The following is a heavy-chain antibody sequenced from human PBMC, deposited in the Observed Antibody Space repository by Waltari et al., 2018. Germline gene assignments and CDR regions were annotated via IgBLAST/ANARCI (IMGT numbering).Heavy chain of an antibody. CDR3: ARDDYAGAFDI. CDR2: ISSSSSTI. Sequence: EVQLVESGGGLVQPGGSLRLSCAASGFTFSSYSMKWVRQAPGKGLEWVSYISSSSSTIYYADSVKGRFTISRDNAKNSLYLQMNSLRAEDTAVYYCARDDYAGAFDIWGQGTMVTVSS. J-gene: IGHJ3*02. D-gene: IGHD4-17*01. V-gene: IGHV3-48*01. CDR1: GFTFSSYS.